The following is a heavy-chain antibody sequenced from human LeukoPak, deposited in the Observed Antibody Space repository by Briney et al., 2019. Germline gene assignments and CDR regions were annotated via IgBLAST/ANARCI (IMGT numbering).Heavy chain of an antibody. D-gene: IGHD3-10*01. V-gene: IGHV4-59*08. CDR1: DGSISNYY. Sequence: KPSETLSLTCTVSDGSISNYYWSWIRQPPGKGLEWIGYIYYSGSTNYNPSLKSRVTISVDTSKNQFSLKLSSVTAADTAVYYCARGDYYYGSGSLAYFDSWGQGTLVTVSS. CDR3: ARGDYYYGSGSLAYFDS. CDR2: IYYSGST. J-gene: IGHJ4*02.